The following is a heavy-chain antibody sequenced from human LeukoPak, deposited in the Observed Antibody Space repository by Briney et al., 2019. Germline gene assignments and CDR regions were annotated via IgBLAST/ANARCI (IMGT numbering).Heavy chain of an antibody. V-gene: IGHV1-69*13. CDR2: IIPIFGTA. D-gene: IGHD5-24*01. J-gene: IGHJ4*02. CDR1: GGTFSSYA. Sequence: GASVKVSCTASGGTFSSYAISWVRQAPGQGLEWMGGIIPIFGTANYAQKFQGRVTITADESTSTAYMELSSLRPEDTAVYYCAVGVVEMATITAAFDYWGQGTLVTVSS. CDR3: AVGVVEMATITAAFDY.